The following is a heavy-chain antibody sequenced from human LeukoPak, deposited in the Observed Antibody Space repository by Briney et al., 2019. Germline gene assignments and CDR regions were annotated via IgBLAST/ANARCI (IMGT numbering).Heavy chain of an antibody. CDR3: ARNSGSYFGYYYYYMDV. Sequence: GGSLRLSCVVSGFTFSDYGMTWVRRAPGKGLEWVAGVSGSGASTHYADSVKGRFTISRDNFKNTLYLQMNSLRAEDTAVYYCARNSGSYFGYYYYYMDVWGKGTTVTVSS. V-gene: IGHV3-23*01. D-gene: IGHD1-26*01. CDR2: VSGSGAST. CDR1: GFTFSDYG. J-gene: IGHJ6*03.